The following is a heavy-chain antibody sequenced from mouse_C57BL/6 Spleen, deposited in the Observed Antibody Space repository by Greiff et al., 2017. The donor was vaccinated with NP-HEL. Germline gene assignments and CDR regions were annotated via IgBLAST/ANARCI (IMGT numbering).Heavy chain of an antibody. CDR3: ARQGGLLRYPFAY. Sequence: DVKLVESGGGLVKPGGSLKLSCAASGFTFSSYTMSWVRQTPEKRLEWVATISGGGGNTYYPDSVKGRFTISRDNAKNTLYLQMSSLRSEDTALYYCARQGGLLRYPFAYWGQGTLVTVSA. D-gene: IGHD1-1*01. CDR1: GFTFSSYT. J-gene: IGHJ3*01. CDR2: ISGGGGNT. V-gene: IGHV5-9*01.